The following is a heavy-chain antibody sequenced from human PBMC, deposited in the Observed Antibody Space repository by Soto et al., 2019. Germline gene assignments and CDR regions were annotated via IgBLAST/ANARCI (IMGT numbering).Heavy chain of an antibody. CDR1: GYSFRSYG. CDR2: INPYNGNR. CDR3: ARDRLRGYDSSGFYS. Sequence: QVQLVQSGGELRKPGASVKVSCEASGYSFRSYGINWVRQAPGQGLEWMGWINPYNGNRNYAQKFEDRITMTTDTSTNTVYMELRSLRSDDKAVYYCARDRLRGYDSSGFYSWGQGTLVIVSS. J-gene: IGHJ5*02. V-gene: IGHV1-18*01. D-gene: IGHD3-22*01.